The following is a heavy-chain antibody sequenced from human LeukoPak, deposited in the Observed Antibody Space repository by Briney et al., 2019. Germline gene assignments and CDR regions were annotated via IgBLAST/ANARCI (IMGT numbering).Heavy chain of an antibody. J-gene: IGHJ4*02. CDR1: GGSISSYY. CDR2: IYYSGST. Sequence: PSETLSLTRTVSGGSISSYYWSWIRQPPGKGLEWIGYIYYSGSTNYNPSLKSQVTISVDTSKNQFSLKLSSVTAADTAVYYCARDGYNYGGSYFDYWGQGTLVTVSS. D-gene: IGHD5-24*01. V-gene: IGHV4-59*01. CDR3: ARDGYNYGGSYFDY.